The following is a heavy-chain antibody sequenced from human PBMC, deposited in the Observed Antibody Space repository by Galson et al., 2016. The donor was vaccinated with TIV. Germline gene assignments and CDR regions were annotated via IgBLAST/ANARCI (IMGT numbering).Heavy chain of an antibody. CDR1: GGSISSGDSH. Sequence: TLSLTCTVSGGSISSGDSHWSWIRQPPGKGPEWIGYISYSGVTYSNPSLRSRVNMSVDTSKNQSSLKLSSVTAADTAVYYGARGPLLGPGRGFDYWGQGTLVTVSS. J-gene: IGHJ4*02. V-gene: IGHV4-30-4*08. D-gene: IGHD3-10*01. CDR2: ISYSGVT. CDR3: ARGPLLGPGRGFDY.